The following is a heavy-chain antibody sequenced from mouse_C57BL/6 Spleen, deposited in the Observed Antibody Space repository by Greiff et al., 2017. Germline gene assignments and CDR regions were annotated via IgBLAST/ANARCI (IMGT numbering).Heavy chain of an antibody. J-gene: IGHJ2*01. V-gene: IGHV5-9-1*02. CDR3: TRGDSSGTFVY. CDR1: GFTFSSYA. Sequence: EVKLMESGEGLVKPGGSLKLSCAASGFTFSSYAMSWVRQTPEKRLEWVAYISSGGDYIYYADTVKGRFTISRDNARNTLYLQMSSLKSEDTAMYYCTRGDSSGTFVYWGQGTTLTVSS. D-gene: IGHD3-2*02. CDR2: ISSGGDYI.